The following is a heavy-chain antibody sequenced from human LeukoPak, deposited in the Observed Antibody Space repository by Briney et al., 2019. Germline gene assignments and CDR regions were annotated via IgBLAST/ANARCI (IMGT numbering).Heavy chain of an antibody. D-gene: IGHD4-23*01. CDR1: GYTFTSYD. CDR3: AKVTTVVTPGIPRRNYYYMDV. CDR2: MNPNSGNT. J-gene: IGHJ6*03. Sequence: ASVKVSCKASGYTFTSYDINWVRQATGQGLEWMGWMNPNSGNTGYAQKFQGRVTMTRNTSISTAYMELSSLRSEDTAVYYCAKVTTVVTPGIPRRNYYYMDVWGKGTTVTVSS. V-gene: IGHV1-8*01.